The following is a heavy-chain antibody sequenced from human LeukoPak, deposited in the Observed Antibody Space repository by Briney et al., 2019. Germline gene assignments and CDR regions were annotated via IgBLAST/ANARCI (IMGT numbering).Heavy chain of an antibody. J-gene: IGHJ3*02. D-gene: IGHD6-6*01. CDR2: IYSGGST. V-gene: IGHV3-66*01. Sequence: GGSLRLSCAASGFTVSSNYMSWVRQAPGKGLEWVSVIYSGGSTYYADSVKGRFTISRDNSKNTLYLQMNSLRAEDTAVYYCVDVARIAAYDAFDIWGQGTMVTVSS. CDR3: VDVARIAAYDAFDI. CDR1: GFTVSSNY.